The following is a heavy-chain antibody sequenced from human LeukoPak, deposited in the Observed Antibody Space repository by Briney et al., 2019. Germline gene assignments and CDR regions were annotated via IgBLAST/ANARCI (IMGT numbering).Heavy chain of an antibody. J-gene: IGHJ5*02. CDR3: AKLGGRFGELLPENWFDP. CDR1: GFTFSNYG. CDR2: ISGSGGYT. Sequence: GESLKISCAVSGFTFSNYGMTWVRQAPGKGLEWVSVISGSGGYTYYADSVKGRFTISRDNSKNTLYLQMNSLRAEDTAVYYCAKLGGRFGELLPENWFDPWGQGTLVTVSS. D-gene: IGHD3-10*01. V-gene: IGHV3-23*01.